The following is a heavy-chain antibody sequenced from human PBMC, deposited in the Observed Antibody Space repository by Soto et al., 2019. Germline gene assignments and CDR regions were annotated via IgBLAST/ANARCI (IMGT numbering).Heavy chain of an antibody. CDR1: GGTFSSYA. V-gene: IGHV1-69*01. CDR3: ARRPTAGREAFDI. CDR2: IIPIFGTA. Sequence: QVQLVQSGAEVKKPGSSVKVSCEASGGTFSSYAISWVRQAPGQGLEWMGGIIPIFGTANYAQKFQGRVTITADESTSTADMELSSLRSEDTAVYYCARRPTAGREAFDIWGQGTMVTVSS. D-gene: IGHD6-19*01. J-gene: IGHJ3*02.